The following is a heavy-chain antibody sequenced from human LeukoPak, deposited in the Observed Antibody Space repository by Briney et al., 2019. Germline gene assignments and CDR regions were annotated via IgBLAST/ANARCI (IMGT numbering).Heavy chain of an antibody. J-gene: IGHJ3*02. CDR1: GRTFSSYA. CDR3: AREIGPTRDAAFDI. Sequence: AASVKVSFKASGRTFSSYAISWVRQAPGQGLEWMGRIIPILGIANYAQKFQGRVTITADKSTSTAYMELSSLRSEATAVYYCAREIGPTRDAAFDIWGQGTMVTVSS. D-gene: IGHD3/OR15-3a*01. V-gene: IGHV1-69*04. CDR2: IIPILGIA.